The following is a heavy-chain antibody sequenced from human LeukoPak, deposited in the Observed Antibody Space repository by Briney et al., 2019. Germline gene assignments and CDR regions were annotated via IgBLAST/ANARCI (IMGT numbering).Heavy chain of an antibody. V-gene: IGHV3-30-3*01. D-gene: IGHD2-2*01. CDR3: ARDRFNYAYVFDY. J-gene: IGHJ4*02. CDR1: GFTFSSYA. Sequence: GGSLRLSCAASGFTFSSYAMHWVRQAPGKGLEWVAVISYDGSNKYYADSVKGRFTISRDYTENALYLQMNSLRAEDTAVYYCARDRFNYAYVFDYWGQGVLVTVSS. CDR2: ISYDGSNK.